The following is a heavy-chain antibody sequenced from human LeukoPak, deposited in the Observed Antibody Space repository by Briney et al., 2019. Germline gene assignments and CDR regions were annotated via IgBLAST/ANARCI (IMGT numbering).Heavy chain of an antibody. D-gene: IGHD2-2*01. V-gene: IGHV1-2*02. J-gene: IGHJ3*02. CDR2: INPNSGGR. CDR1: GYTFTGYY. Sequence: ASVKVSCKASGYTFTGYYMHWVRQAPGHRREWMGWINPNSGGRNYAPKFPGRVTMTRDSSSSTAYMELSRLRSDDTAVYYCASSVSYCSSTSCRPGDAFDIWGQGTMVTVSS. CDR3: ASSVSYCSSTSCRPGDAFDI.